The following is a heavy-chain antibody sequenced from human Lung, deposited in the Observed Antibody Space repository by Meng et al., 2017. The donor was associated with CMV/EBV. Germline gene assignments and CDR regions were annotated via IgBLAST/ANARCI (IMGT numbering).Heavy chain of an antibody. CDR2: INWNGGST. CDR3: ARVGAARPGGVYYYYGMDV. Sequence: GGSLRLSCAASGFTFDDYGMSWVRQAPGKGLEWVSGINWNGGSTGYADSVKGRFTISRDNAKNSLYLQMNSLRAEDTALYYCARVGAARPGGVYYYYGMDVWGQGTXVTVSS. CDR1: GFTFDDYG. V-gene: IGHV3-20*04. J-gene: IGHJ6*02. D-gene: IGHD6-6*01.